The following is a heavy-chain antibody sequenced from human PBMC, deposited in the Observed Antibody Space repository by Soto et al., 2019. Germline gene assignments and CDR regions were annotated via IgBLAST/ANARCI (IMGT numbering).Heavy chain of an antibody. V-gene: IGHV3-15*01. Sequence: GGSLRLSCAASGFTFSNACMSWVRQAPGKGLEWVGRIKSKTDGGTTDYAAPVKGRFTISRDDAKNTLYLQMNSLKTEDTAVYYCTTGITMVRGVSIIDYWGQGTLVTVSS. CDR3: TTGITMVRGVSIIDY. J-gene: IGHJ4*02. CDR1: GFTFSNAC. D-gene: IGHD3-10*01. CDR2: IKSKTDGGTT.